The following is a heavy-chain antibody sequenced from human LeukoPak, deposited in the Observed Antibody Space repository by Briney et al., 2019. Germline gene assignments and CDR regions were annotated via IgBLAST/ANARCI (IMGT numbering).Heavy chain of an antibody. J-gene: IGHJ3*02. V-gene: IGHV6-1*01. CDR2: TYYRSKWYN. D-gene: IGHD6-19*01. CDR1: GDSVSSNSAA. Sequence: SQTLSLTCAISGDSVSSNSAAWNWIRQSPSRSLGWLGRTYYRSKWYNDYAVSVKSRITINPDTSKNQFSLQLNSVTPEDTAVYYCARDTYSSGWGAFDIWGQGTMVTVSS. CDR3: ARDTYSSGWGAFDI.